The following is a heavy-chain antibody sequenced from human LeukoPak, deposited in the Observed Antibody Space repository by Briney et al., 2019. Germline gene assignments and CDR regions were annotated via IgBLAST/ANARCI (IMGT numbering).Heavy chain of an antibody. J-gene: IGHJ6*02. CDR3: ARGTDTKPFWSGYWVDV. CDR1: GFTFSSYA. Sequence: GGSLRLSCAASGFTFSSYAMSWVRQAPGKGLEWVSAISDRSTYYADSVKGRFTISRDNSKNTLYLQMNSLRAEDTAVYYCARGTDTKPFWSGYWVDVWGQGTTVTVSS. V-gene: IGHV3-23*05. D-gene: IGHD3-3*01. CDR2: ISDRST.